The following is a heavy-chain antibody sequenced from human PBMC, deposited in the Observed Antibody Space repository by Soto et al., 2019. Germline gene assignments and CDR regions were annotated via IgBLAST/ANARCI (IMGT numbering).Heavy chain of an antibody. J-gene: IGHJ4*02. V-gene: IGHV3-30*18. Sequence: VQLLESGGGLVQPGGSLRLSCAASGFTFSSYAMSWVRQAPGKGLEWVAVISYDGSNKYYADSVKGRFTISRDNSKNTLYLQMNSLRAEDTAVYYCAKAGFDSSWGQGTLVTVSS. CDR3: AKAGFDSS. CDR2: ISYDGSNK. CDR1: GFTFSSYA. D-gene: IGHD3-22*01.